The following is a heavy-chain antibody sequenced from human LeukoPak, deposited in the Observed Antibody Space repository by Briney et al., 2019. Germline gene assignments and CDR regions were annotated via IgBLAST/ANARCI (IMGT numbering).Heavy chain of an antibody. CDR3: ASLGIAAAGTIPP. J-gene: IGHJ5*02. D-gene: IGHD6-13*01. CDR1: GYTSTGYY. Sequence: GASVKVSCKASGYTSTGYYMHWVRQAPGQGLEWMGWINPNSGGTNYAQKFQGRVTMTRDTSISTAYMELSRLRSDDTAVYYCASLGIAAAGTIPPWGQGTLVTVSS. V-gene: IGHV1-2*02. CDR2: INPNSGGT.